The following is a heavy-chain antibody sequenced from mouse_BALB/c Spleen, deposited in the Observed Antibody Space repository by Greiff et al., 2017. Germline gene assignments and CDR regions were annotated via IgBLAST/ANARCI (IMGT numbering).Heavy chain of an antibody. Sequence: QVQLQQPGAELVKPGASVKLSCKASGYTFTSYWMHWVKQRPGQGLEWIGEIDPSDSYTNYNQKFKGKATLTVDKSSSTACMQLSSLTSEDSAVYYCARSYYGSSHYFDYWGQGTTLTVSS. J-gene: IGHJ2*01. V-gene: IGHV1-69*02. CDR2: IDPSDSYT. CDR1: GYTFTSYW. D-gene: IGHD1-1*01. CDR3: ARSYYGSSHYFDY.